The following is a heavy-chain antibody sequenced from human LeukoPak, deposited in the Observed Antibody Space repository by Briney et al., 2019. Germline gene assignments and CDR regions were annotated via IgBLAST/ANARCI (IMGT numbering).Heavy chain of an antibody. J-gene: IGHJ4*02. Sequence: GGSLRLSCAASGFTVSSNYMSWVRQAPGKGLEWVSVIYSGGSTYYADSVKGRFTISRHNSKNTLYLQMNSLRAEDTAVYYCARGRPNYYDSSGYYSDYWGQGTLVTVSS. CDR3: ARGRPNYYDSSGYYSDY. CDR2: IYSGGST. V-gene: IGHV3-53*04. CDR1: GFTVSSNY. D-gene: IGHD3-22*01.